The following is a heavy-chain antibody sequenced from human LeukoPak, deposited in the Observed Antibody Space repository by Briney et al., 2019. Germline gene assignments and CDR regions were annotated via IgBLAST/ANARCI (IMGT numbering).Heavy chain of an antibody. Sequence: ASVKVSCKASGYTFTSYALNWVRQAPGQGLEWMGWMNPNSGNTGYAQKFQGRVTITRNTSISTAYMELSSLRSEDTAVYYCARAADSSSWFYYYYYMDVWGKGTTVTVSS. CDR2: MNPNSGNT. V-gene: IGHV1-8*03. J-gene: IGHJ6*03. CDR3: ARAADSSSWFYYYYYMDV. D-gene: IGHD6-13*01. CDR1: GYTFTSYA.